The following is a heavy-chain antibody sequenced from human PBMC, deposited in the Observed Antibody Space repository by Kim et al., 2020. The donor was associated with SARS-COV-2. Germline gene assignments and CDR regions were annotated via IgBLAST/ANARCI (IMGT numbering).Heavy chain of an antibody. J-gene: IGHJ6*02. CDR1: GYSFTSYW. V-gene: IGHV5-10-1*01. D-gene: IGHD6-19*01. Sequence: GESLKISCKGSGYSFTSYWISWVRQMPGKGLEWMGRIDPSDSYTNYSPSFQGHVTISADKSISTAYLQWSSLKASDTAMYYCARNQAVAGNYYYYGMDVWGQGPTVTVSS. CDR2: IDPSDSYT. CDR3: ARNQAVAGNYYYYGMDV.